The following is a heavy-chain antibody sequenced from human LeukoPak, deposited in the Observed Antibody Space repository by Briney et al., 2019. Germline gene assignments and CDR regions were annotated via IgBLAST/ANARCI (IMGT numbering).Heavy chain of an antibody. Sequence: GGSLRLSCAASGFTFDDYAMHWVRQAPGKGLEWVGRIKSKTDGGTTDYAAPVKGRFTISRDDSKNTLYLQMNSLKTEDTAVYYCTTKVTATTVTRVFVHWGQGTLVTVSS. V-gene: IGHV3-15*01. CDR3: TTKVTATTVTRVFVH. D-gene: IGHD4-17*01. CDR2: IKSKTDGGTT. J-gene: IGHJ4*02. CDR1: GFTFDDYA.